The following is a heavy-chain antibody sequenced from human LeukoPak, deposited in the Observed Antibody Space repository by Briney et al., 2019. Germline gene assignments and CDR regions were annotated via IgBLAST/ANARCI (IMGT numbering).Heavy chain of an antibody. CDR2: IYPCDSDT. J-gene: IGHJ4*02. D-gene: IGHD3-10*01. V-gene: IGHV5-51*01. CDR3: ARLGPWGFGEPQNSFFDY. Sequence: GESLKISCKGSGYSFTSYWIGWVRQMPGKGLDWMGIIYPCDSDTRYSPSFQGQVTISADKSISPAYLQWSSLKASDTAMYYCARLGPWGFGEPQNSFFDYWGQGTLVTVSS. CDR1: GYSFTSYW.